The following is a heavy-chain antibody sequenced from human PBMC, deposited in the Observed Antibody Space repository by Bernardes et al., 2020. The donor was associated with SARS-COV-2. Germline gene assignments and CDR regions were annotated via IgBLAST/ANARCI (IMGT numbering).Heavy chain of an antibody. CDR3: AKWGGYGDS. V-gene: IGHV3-23*01. CDR2: ITRDGTT. CDR1: GFTFRDYE. Sequence: GGSLRLSCATSGFTFRDYELNWVRQAPGPGLEWVSAITRDGTTYFIDSVKGRFTISRDNSRSTVYLQLNSLRADDTAVYYCAKWGGYGDSWGQGTLVAVSS. D-gene: IGHD5-18*01. J-gene: IGHJ4*02.